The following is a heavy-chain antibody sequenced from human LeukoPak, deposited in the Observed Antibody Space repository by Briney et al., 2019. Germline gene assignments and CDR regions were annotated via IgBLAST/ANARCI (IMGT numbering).Heavy chain of an antibody. CDR1: GYTFTSYG. CDR3: ARDNAMVETADFDY. V-gene: IGHV1-18*01. J-gene: IGHJ4*02. D-gene: IGHD2-15*01. Sequence: VSVKVSCKASGYTFTSYGISWVRQAPGQGLEWMGWISAYNGNTNYAQKLQGRVTMTTDTSTSTAYMELRSLRSDDTAVYYCARDNAMVETADFDYWGQGTLVTVSS. CDR2: ISAYNGNT.